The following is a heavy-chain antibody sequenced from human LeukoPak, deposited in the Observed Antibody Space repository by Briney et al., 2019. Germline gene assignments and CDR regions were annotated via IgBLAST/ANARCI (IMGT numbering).Heavy chain of an antibody. CDR1: GYSFTSYA. CDR3: ARYQLLLVAFDI. V-gene: IGHV1-3*01. J-gene: IGHJ3*02. Sequence: RWASVKDSCEASGYSFTSYAMHWGRQAPGQRREWMGWINAGNGNTKYSQKLQGRVSLTRDTSASTAYMQLSSLRSEGTAVYYCARYQLLLVAFDIWGQGTMVTVSS. CDR2: INAGNGNT. D-gene: IGHD2-2*01.